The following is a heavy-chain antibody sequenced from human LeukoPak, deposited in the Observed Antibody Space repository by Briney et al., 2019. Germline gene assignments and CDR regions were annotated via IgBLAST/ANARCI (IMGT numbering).Heavy chain of an antibody. J-gene: IGHJ5*02. CDR1: GFPFSSYA. Sequence: GGSLRLSCAASGFPFSSYAMSWVRQAPGKGLEWVSAISGSGGSTYYADSLGGRFTISRDNSKDMLYLQMNSLKVEDTATYYCGKEGGAWGQGTKVTVSS. CDR3: GKEGGA. V-gene: IGHV3-23*01. CDR2: ISGSGGST. D-gene: IGHD3-16*01.